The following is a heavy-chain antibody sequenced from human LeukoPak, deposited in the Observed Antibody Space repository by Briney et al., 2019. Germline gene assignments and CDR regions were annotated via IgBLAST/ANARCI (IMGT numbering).Heavy chain of an antibody. J-gene: IGHJ4*02. CDR2: ISYSGST. V-gene: IGHV4-59*12. D-gene: IGHD6-25*01. CDR1: GGSISRYY. Sequence: PSETLSLTCTVSGGSISRYYWSWIRQPPGKGLEWIGYISYSGSTNYNPSLKSRLTISLDTSKRQFSLNLNSVTVADTALYYCAGDYGGGCYQIDFWGQGTLVTVSS. CDR3: AGDYGGGCYQIDF.